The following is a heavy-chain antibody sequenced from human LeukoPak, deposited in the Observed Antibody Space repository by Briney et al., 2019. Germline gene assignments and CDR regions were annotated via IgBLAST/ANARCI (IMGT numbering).Heavy chain of an antibody. Sequence: SSETLSLTCTVSGGSISSSSYYWGWIRQPPGKGLEWIGSIYYSGSTYYNPSLKSRVTIPVDTYKNQFSLKLSSVTAADTAVYYCARRGIVGGAFDIWGQGTMVTVSS. D-gene: IGHD1-26*01. J-gene: IGHJ3*02. CDR3: ARRGIVGGAFDI. V-gene: IGHV4-39*01. CDR2: IYYSGST. CDR1: GGSISSSSYY.